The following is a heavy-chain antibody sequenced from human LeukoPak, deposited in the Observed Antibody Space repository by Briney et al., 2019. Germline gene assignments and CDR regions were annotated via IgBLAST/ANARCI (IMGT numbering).Heavy chain of an antibody. D-gene: IGHD1-26*01. CDR3: VRDGANWEEPNDAFDT. CDR2: LYTTGTT. Sequence: PSETLSLTCAVSGASITSCYWSWVRQSAGKGLEWIGRLYTTGTTNYNPSLKSRVTMSEDSSKNQLSLTLTSVTAADTAVYHCVRDGANWEEPNDAFDTWGQGTLVTVSS. CDR1: GASITSCY. V-gene: IGHV4-4*07. J-gene: IGHJ3*02.